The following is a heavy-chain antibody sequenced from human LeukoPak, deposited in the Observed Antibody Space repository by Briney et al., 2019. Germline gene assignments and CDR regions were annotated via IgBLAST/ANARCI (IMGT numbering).Heavy chain of an antibody. J-gene: IGHJ4*02. D-gene: IGHD1-26*01. CDR3: ARDLLIVGATIVAFDY. CDR1: GFTFSSYW. Sequence: LPGGSLRLSCAASGFTFSSYWMHWVRQAPGKGLVWVSRIKSDGSSTSYADSVKGRFTISRDNAKNTLYLQMNSLRAEDTAVYYCARDLLIVGATIVAFDYWGRGTLVTVSS. V-gene: IGHV3-74*01. CDR2: IKSDGSST.